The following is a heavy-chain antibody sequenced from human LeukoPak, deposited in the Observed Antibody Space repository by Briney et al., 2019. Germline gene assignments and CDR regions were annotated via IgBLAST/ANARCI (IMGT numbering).Heavy chain of an antibody. CDR3: AKGPVVPAATYCFDY. D-gene: IGHD2-2*01. V-gene: IGHV3-23*01. CDR2: VSGSGGST. J-gene: IGHJ4*02. Sequence: GGSLRLSCAASGFTFSNYAMTWVRQAPGKGLEWVPAVSGSGGSTFYADSVKGRFTISRDNSKNTLYLQMNSLRAEDTAVYYCAKGPVVPAATYCFDYWGQGTLVTVSS. CDR1: GFTFSNYA.